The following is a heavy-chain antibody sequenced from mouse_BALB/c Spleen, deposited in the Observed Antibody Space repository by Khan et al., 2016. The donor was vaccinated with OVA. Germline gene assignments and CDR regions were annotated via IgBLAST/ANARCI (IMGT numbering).Heavy chain of an antibody. V-gene: IGHV9-3-1*01. J-gene: IGHJ4*01. CDR3: ARPPYFSYVMVY. D-gene: IGHD2-10*01. CDR1: GYTFTNYG. CDR2: INTNTGEP. Sequence: QIQLVQSGPELKKPGETVKISCKASGYTFTNYGLNWMKQAPGKGLQWMGWINTNTGEPAYAVDFKGRFAFSLETSASTAYLQINNLKNEDTATYFCARPPYFSYVMVYWGQGTSVTVSA.